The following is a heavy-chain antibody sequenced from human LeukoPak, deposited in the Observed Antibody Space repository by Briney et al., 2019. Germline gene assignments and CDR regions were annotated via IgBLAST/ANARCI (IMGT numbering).Heavy chain of an antibody. J-gene: IGHJ3*02. CDR3: ARDYYYDSSGYYLMCSAFDI. V-gene: IGHV3-21*01. CDR1: GFTFSSCA. Sequence: GSLRLSCAASGFTFSSCAMNWVRQAPGEGLEWVSSISSDGTYIYYADSVKGRFTISRDNAKNSVYLQMNSLRAEDTAVYYCARDYYYDSSGYYLMCSAFDIWGQGTMVTVSS. D-gene: IGHD3-22*01. CDR2: ISSDGTYI.